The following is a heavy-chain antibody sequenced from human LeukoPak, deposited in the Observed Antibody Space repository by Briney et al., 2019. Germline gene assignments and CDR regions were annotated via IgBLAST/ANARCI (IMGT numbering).Heavy chain of an antibody. CDR3: VRDRLAAAGGHDY. CDR2: IKQDGSDK. V-gene: IGHV3-7*01. CDR1: GFTFSSYW. Sequence: PGGSLRLSCAASGFTFSSYWMSWVRQAPGKGLEWVANIKQDGSDKYYVDSVKGRFTISRDNAKNSLYLQMNSLRAEDTAVYYCVRDRLAAAGGHDYWGQGTLVTVSS. J-gene: IGHJ4*02. D-gene: IGHD6-13*01.